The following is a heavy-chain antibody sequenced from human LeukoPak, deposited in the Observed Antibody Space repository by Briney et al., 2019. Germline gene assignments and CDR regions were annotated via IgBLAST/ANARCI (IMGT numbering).Heavy chain of an antibody. CDR1: GFTFNDYY. V-gene: IGHV3-11*04. J-gene: IGHJ4*02. CDR2: ITSSGTTK. D-gene: IGHD3-22*01. Sequence: GGSLRLSCEASGFTFNDYYMSWIRQAPGKGLEWVSFITSSGTTKYYADSVRGRFTISRDNAKNSLYLYMNSLRDDDTAVYYWTIQMTMIVVVPYFDYWGQGALVTVSA. CDR3: TIQMTMIVVVPYFDY.